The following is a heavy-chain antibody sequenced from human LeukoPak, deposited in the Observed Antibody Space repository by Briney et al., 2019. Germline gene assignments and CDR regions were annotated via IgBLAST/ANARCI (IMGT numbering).Heavy chain of an antibody. Sequence: GGSLRLSCAASGFTFSSYSMNWVRQAPGKGLEWVSSISSSSYIYYADSVKGRFTISRDNAKNSLYLQMNSLRAEDTAVYYCVRGLQWLVKYYFDYWGQGTLVTVSS. CDR3: VRGLQWLVKYYFDY. D-gene: IGHD6-19*01. J-gene: IGHJ4*02. CDR1: GFTFSSYS. CDR2: ISSSSYI. V-gene: IGHV3-21*01.